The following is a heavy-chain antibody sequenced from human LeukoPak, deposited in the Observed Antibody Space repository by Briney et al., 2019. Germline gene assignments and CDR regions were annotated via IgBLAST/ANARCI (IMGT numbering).Heavy chain of an antibody. D-gene: IGHD6-19*01. V-gene: IGHV4-39*01. CDR1: GGSISSSSYY. J-gene: IGHJ4*02. Sequence: SETLSLTCTVSGGSISSSSYYWGWIRQPPGKGLEWIGSIYYSGSTYYNPSLKRRVTISVDTSKNQFSLKLSSVTAADTAVYYCATTSLGYSSGWYYFDYWGQGTLVTVSS. CDR3: ATTSLGYSSGWYYFDY. CDR2: IYYSGST.